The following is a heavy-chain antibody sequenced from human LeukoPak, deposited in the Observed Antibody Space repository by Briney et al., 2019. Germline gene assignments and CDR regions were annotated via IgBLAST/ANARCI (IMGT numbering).Heavy chain of an antibody. Sequence: GGSLRLSCAASGFTFSSYEMNWVRQAPGKGLEWVSSITSISSYIYYADSVKGRFTISRDNAKNSLYLQMNSLRAEDTAVYYCARELVTVVAPGDSWGQGTLVTVSS. CDR1: GFTFSSYE. CDR2: ITSISSYI. V-gene: IGHV3-21*01. J-gene: IGHJ4*02. D-gene: IGHD4-23*01. CDR3: ARELVTVVAPGDS.